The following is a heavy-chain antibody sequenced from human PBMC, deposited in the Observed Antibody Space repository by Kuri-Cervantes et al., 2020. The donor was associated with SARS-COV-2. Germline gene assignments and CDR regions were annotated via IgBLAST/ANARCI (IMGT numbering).Heavy chain of an antibody. CDR1: GFTFSSYA. J-gene: IGHJ4*02. D-gene: IGHD5-18*01. CDR2: ISYDGSNK. CDR3: ARDGRIQLRLIQYYFDY. Sequence: GGSLRLFCAASGFTFSSYAMHWVRQAPGKGLEWVAVISYDGSNKYYADSVKGRFTISRDNSKNTLYLQMNSLRAEDTAVYYCARDGRIQLRLIQYYFDYWGQGTLVTVSS. V-gene: IGHV3-30-3*01.